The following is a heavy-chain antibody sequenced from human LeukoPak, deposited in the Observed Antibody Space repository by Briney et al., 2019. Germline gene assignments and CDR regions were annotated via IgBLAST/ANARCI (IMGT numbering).Heavy chain of an antibody. CDR2: ISWNSGSI. J-gene: IGHJ4*02. CDR3: ARDRELRFLEWLLFY. V-gene: IGHV3-9*01. D-gene: IGHD3-3*01. Sequence: GGSLRLSCAASGFTFDDYAMHWVRQAPGKGLEWVSGISWNSGSIGYADSVKGRFTISRDNAKNSLYLQMNSLRAEDTAVYYCARDRELRFLEWLLFYWGQGTLVTVSS. CDR1: GFTFDDYA.